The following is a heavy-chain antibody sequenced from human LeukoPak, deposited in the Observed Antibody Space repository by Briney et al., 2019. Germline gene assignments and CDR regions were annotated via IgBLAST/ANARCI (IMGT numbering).Heavy chain of an antibody. J-gene: IGHJ4*02. V-gene: IGHV1-69*05. CDR3: ASRDGYTLDY. CDR1: GGTFTSYA. Sequence: SVKVSCKASGGTFTSYAISRVRQAPRQGLEWMGGIIHIFCTANYAQKFQGRVTITTDESTSTAYMELSSLRSEDTAVYYCASRDGYTLDYWGQGTLVTVSS. CDR2: IIHIFCTA. D-gene: IGHD5-24*01.